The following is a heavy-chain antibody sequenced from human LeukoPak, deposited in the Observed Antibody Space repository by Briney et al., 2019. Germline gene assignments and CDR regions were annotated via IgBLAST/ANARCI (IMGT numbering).Heavy chain of an antibody. CDR1: GITFDDYA. CDR2: ISWNSGSI. CDR3: ARVAVAGPYFDY. V-gene: IGHV3-9*01. D-gene: IGHD6-19*01. J-gene: IGHJ4*02. Sequence: GGSLRLSCAASGITFDDYAMHWVRQAPGKGLEWVSGISWNSGSIGYADSVKGRFTISRDNAKNSLYLQMNSLRAEDTALYYCARVAVAGPYFDYWGQGTLVTVSS.